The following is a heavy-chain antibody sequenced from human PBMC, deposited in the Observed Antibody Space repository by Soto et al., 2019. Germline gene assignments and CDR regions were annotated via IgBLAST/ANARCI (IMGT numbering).Heavy chain of an antibody. V-gene: IGHV4-61*08. D-gene: IGHD6-19*01. Sequence: SETLSLTCAVSGGSISSGGYSWSWIRQPPGKGLEWIGYIYYSGSTNYNPSLKSRVTISVDTSKNQFSLKLSSVTAADTAVYYCVRDPPGSGLDFDSWGQGTLVTVSS. CDR1: GGSISSGGYS. CDR2: IYYSGST. CDR3: VRDPPGSGLDFDS. J-gene: IGHJ4*02.